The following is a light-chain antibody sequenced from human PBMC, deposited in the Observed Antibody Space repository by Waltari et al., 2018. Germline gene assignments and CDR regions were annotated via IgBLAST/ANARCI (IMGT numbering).Light chain of an antibody. CDR3: QQRRTWPLT. V-gene: IGKV3-11*01. CDR2: DTS. Sequence: EIVLTQSPATLSLSPGERASLSCRASQSVSKFLAWYQQKPGQAPRLLIYDTSNRATGIPARFSGSGSGTDFTLTISSLEPEDFAVYYCQQRRTWPLTFGGGTKLEIK. CDR1: QSVSKF. J-gene: IGKJ4*01.